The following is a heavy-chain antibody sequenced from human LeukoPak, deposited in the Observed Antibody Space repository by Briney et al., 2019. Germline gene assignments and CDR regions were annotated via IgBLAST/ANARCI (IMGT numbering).Heavy chain of an antibody. CDR2: IYYSGNT. J-gene: IGHJ4*02. V-gene: IGHV4-59*01. CDR1: GGAISSYY. CDR3: ARVGNGHFDY. D-gene: IGHD2-8*01. Sequence: PSETLSLTCIVSGGAISSYYWSWIRQPPGKRLEWIGYIYYSGNTNYNPSLKSRVTISTDTSKNQFSLKLSSVTAADTAVYYCARVGNGHFDYWGQGTLVTVSS.